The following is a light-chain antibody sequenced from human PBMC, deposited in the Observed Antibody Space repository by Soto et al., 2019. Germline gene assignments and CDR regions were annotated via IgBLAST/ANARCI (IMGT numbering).Light chain of an antibody. Sequence: DIQMTQSPSSLSASVGDRVTITCRASQSIASYLKLYQQKPGKAPKLLIYGASNLQSGDPSMFSGSGSGTDFTPTNSSLQPKDCVIYYCQQSHSRPRTVGGGTMVEIK. V-gene: IGKV1-39*01. CDR1: QSIASY. J-gene: IGKJ4*01. CDR3: QQSHSRPRT. CDR2: GAS.